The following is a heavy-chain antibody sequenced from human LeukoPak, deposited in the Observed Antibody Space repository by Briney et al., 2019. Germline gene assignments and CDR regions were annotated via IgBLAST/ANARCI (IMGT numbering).Heavy chain of an antibody. Sequence: GEYLKISCKGSGYSFTSYWIGWVRQMPGKGLEWMGIIYPGDSDTRYSPSFQGQVTISADKYISTAYLQWSSLKASDTAMYYCARQYYDFWSGYYTHYYYMDVWGKGTTVTVSS. CDR2: IYPGDSDT. V-gene: IGHV5-51*01. J-gene: IGHJ6*03. D-gene: IGHD3-3*01. CDR1: GYSFTSYW. CDR3: ARQYYDFWSGYYTHYYYMDV.